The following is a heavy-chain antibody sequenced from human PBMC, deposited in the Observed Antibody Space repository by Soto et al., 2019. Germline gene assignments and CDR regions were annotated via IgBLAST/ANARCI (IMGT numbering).Heavy chain of an antibody. CDR3: AIFDTAMVPRYHFDY. D-gene: IGHD5-18*01. J-gene: IGHJ4*02. CDR1: GFTFSSYA. Sequence: GGSLRLSCAASGFTFSSYAMSWVRQAPGKGLEWVSAISGSGGSTYYADSVKGRFTISRDNSKNTLYLQMNSLRAEDTAVYYCAIFDTAMVPRYHFDYWGQGSPVPVAS. CDR2: ISGSGGST. V-gene: IGHV3-23*01.